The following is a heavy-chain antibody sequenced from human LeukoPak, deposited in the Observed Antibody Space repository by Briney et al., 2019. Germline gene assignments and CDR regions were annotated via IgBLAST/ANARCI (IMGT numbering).Heavy chain of an antibody. Sequence: ASVKVSCKTSGYTFTGYNLNWVRQAPGQGLEWMGWINPNSGDTDYEQKFQGRVTMTRDTSNSTAFLELSRLTSGDTAVYYCARDYYGHGSGLFDFWGRGTLLTVSS. V-gene: IGHV1-2*02. J-gene: IGHJ2*01. CDR2: INPNSGDT. D-gene: IGHD4-17*01. CDR1: GYTFTGYN. CDR3: ARDYYGHGSGLFDF.